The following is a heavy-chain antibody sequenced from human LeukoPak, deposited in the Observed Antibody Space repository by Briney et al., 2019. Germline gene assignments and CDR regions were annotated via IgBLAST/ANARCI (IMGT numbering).Heavy chain of an antibody. Sequence: PGGSLRLSCAASGFSFSSYWMHWVRQAPGKGLVWVSRINSNGRSTSYADSVKGRFTISRDNAKSTLYLEMNNLRAEDTAVYYCTRDVWGDRDNYFDCWGQGTLVTVSS. CDR2: INSNGRST. CDR1: GFSFSSYW. J-gene: IGHJ4*02. CDR3: TRDVWGDRDNYFDC. V-gene: IGHV3-74*01. D-gene: IGHD2-8*01.